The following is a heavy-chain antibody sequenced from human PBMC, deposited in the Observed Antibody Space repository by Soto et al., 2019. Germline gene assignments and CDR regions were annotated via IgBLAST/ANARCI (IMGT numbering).Heavy chain of an antibody. J-gene: IGHJ5*02. CDR2: IYYSGST. CDR1: GGSISSYY. Sequence: SETLSLTCTVSGGSISSYYWSWIRQPPGKGLEWIGYIYYSGSTNYNPSLKSRVTISVDTSKNQFSLKLSSVTAADTAVYYCAGQTEYSSSWYSRGAGSWFGPWGQGTLVTVSS. D-gene: IGHD6-13*01. CDR3: AGQTEYSSSWYSRGAGSWFGP. V-gene: IGHV4-59*08.